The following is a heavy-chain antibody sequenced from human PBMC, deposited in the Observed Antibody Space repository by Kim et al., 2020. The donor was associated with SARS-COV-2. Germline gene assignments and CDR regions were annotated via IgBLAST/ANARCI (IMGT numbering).Heavy chain of an antibody. V-gene: IGHV3-21*01. CDR3: ARGLWFGELLSQDGNWFDP. J-gene: IGHJ5*02. Sequence: GGSLRLSCAASGFTFSSYSMNWVRQAPGKGLEWVSSISSSSSYIYYADSVKGRFTISRDNAKNSLYLQMNSLRAEDTAVYYCARGLWFGELLSQDGNWFDPWGQGTLVTVSS. CDR1: GFTFSSYS. CDR2: ISSSSSYI. D-gene: IGHD3-10*01.